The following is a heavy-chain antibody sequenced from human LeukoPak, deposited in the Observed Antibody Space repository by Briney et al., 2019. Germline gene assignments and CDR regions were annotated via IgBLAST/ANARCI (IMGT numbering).Heavy chain of an antibody. CDR1: GFTFSNYA. V-gene: IGHV3-23*01. Sequence: HPGGSLRLSCAASGFTFSNYAMRWVRQAPGKGLEWVSGISGSGDSTYYADSVKGRFTISRDNSKNTLYLQMNSLRAEDTAVYYCARRSGIAVAGAFDYWGQGTLVTVSS. D-gene: IGHD6-19*01. CDR3: ARRSGIAVAGAFDY. CDR2: ISGSGDST. J-gene: IGHJ4*02.